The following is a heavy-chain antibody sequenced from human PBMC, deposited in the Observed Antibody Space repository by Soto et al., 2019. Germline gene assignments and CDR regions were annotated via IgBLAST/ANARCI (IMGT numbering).Heavy chain of an antibody. CDR2: IIPILGIA. CDR3: ASDFPDMEYYFDY. J-gene: IGHJ4*02. D-gene: IGHD3-3*01. V-gene: IGHV1-69*02. CDR1: GGTFSSYT. Sequence: SVKVSCKASGGTFSSYTISWVRQAPGQGLEWMGRIIPILGIANYAQKFQGRVTITADKSTSTAYMELSSLRSEDTAVYYCASDFPDMEYYFDYWGQGTLVTVSS.